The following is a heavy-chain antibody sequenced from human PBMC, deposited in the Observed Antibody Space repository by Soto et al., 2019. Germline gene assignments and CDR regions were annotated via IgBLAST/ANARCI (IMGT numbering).Heavy chain of an antibody. V-gene: IGHV3-7*01. D-gene: IGHD3-3*01. CDR3: ARDRYSYYDFWSGSLPYYYFGMDV. Sequence: PGGSLRISCAPSGFTFSSYSMNWVRQAPGKGLEWVANIKQDGSEKYYVGSVKGRFTISRDNAKNSLYLQMNSLRAEDTAVYYCARDRYSYYDFWSGSLPYYYFGMDVWGQGTTVTVSS. CDR1: GFTFSSYS. CDR2: IKQDGSEK. J-gene: IGHJ6*02.